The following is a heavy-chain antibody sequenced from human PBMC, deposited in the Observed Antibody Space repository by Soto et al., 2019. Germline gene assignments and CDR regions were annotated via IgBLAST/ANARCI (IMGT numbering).Heavy chain of an antibody. Sequence: PSETLSLTCTVSGVSISNSDYYWGWIRQPPGKGLEWIGSIYYSGSTDYTPSLKSRVTISLHTSKNQLSLKLTSLTAADTAVYYCARRLLLDCADNRCPSAFDPWGQGTLVTVSS. V-gene: IGHV4-39*01. D-gene: IGHD2-21*02. CDR3: ARRLLLDCADNRCPSAFDP. CDR2: IYYSGST. J-gene: IGHJ5*02. CDR1: GVSISNSDYY.